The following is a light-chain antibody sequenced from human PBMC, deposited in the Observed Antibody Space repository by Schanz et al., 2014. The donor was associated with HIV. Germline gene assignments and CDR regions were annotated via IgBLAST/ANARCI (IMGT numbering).Light chain of an antibody. CDR2: GVS. CDR3: HHYGGS. Sequence: EIVLTQSPATLSLSPGERATLSCRASQSVSDNYLAWYQQRPGQAPRLLIHGVSTRAPDIPDRFSGSGSGADFTLTISGLEPEDFAVYYCHHYGGSFGPGTTVDYK. J-gene: IGKJ3*01. V-gene: IGKV3-20*01. CDR1: QSVSDNY.